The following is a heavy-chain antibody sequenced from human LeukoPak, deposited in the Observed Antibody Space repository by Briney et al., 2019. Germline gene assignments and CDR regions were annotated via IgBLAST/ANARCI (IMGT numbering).Heavy chain of an antibody. Sequence: SGRSLRLSCAASGFTFTNCAMTCVRQAPGKGLEWVSSVSGSGSSTYYADSAKGRFTISRDNSKNTVYLQMNSLSVEDTAVYYCAKDQSRVGASDPFDSWGQGTLVTVSS. CDR1: GFTFTNCA. D-gene: IGHD1-26*01. V-gene: IGHV3-23*01. J-gene: IGHJ5*01. CDR2: VSGSGSST. CDR3: AKDQSRVGASDPFDS.